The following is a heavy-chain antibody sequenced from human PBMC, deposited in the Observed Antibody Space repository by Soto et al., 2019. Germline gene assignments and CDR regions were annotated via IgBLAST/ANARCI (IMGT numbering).Heavy chain of an antibody. CDR3: ARDYFDISGYPSLDD. J-gene: IGHJ4*02. D-gene: IGHD3-22*01. CDR1: GFTFDDYG. CDR2: INWNGEST. Sequence: GGSLRLSCAASGFTFDDYGMSWVRQVPGKGLEWVSCINWNGESTGYADSVKGRFTISRDNAKNSLDLQMNSLRAEDTALYYCARDYFDISGYPSLDDWGQGTLVTVSS. V-gene: IGHV3-20*04.